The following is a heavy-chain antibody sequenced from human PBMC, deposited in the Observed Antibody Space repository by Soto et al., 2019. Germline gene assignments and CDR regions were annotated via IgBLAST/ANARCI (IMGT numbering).Heavy chain of an antibody. CDR1: GFTFSDYY. CDR3: ARVGIVPDYYYYYYMDV. J-gene: IGHJ6*03. V-gene: IGHV3-11*01. Sequence: GSLRLSCAASGFTFSDYYMSWIRQAPGKGLEWVSYISSSGSTIYYADSVKGRFTISRDNAKNSLYLQMNSLRAEDTAVYYCARVGIVPDYYYYYYMDVWGKGTTVTVSS. CDR2: ISSSGSTI. D-gene: IGHD1-26*01.